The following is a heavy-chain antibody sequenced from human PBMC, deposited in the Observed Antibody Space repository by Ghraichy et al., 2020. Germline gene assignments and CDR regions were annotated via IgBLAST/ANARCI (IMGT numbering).Heavy chain of an antibody. CDR1: GASTRSHY. V-gene: IGHV4-59*08. CDR3: ARHLSASYYPLYYFDH. J-gene: IGHJ4*02. Sequence: ETLSLTCSVSGASTRSHYWTWIRQPPGKGLEWIGYIYYSGSTNYNPSLRSRATISVDTSKNQFSLKLSSVTAADTAVYYCARHLSASYYPLYYFDHWGQGTLVTVSS. D-gene: IGHD1-26*01. CDR2: IYYSGST.